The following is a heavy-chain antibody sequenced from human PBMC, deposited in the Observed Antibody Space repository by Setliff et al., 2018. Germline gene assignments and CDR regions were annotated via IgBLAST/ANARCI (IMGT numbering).Heavy chain of an antibody. CDR3: AGGRRYDYGWDFDY. V-gene: IGHV4-59*04. Sequence: SETLSLTCTVSGGSISSYYWSWIRQPPGKGLEWIGSISHSGSTYYNPSLRSRVTISLDTSKNQFSPKLTSVTAADTAVYYCAGGRRYDYGWDFDYWGQGTLVTVSS. J-gene: IGHJ4*02. CDR2: ISHSGST. D-gene: IGHD4-17*01. CDR1: GGSISSYY.